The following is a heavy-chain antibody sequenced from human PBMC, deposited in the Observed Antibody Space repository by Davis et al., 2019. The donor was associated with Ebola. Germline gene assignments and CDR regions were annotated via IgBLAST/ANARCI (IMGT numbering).Heavy chain of an antibody. CDR3: AKGNYYDSSGSPPFGY. J-gene: IGHJ4*02. D-gene: IGHD3-22*01. CDR1: GFTFSSYG. Sequence: GESLKISCAASGFTFSSYGMHWVRQAPGKGLEWVAFIRYDGSNKYYADSVKGRFTISRDNSKNTLYLQMNSLRAEDTAVYYCAKGNYYDSSGSPPFGYWGQGTLVTVSS. CDR2: IRYDGSNK. V-gene: IGHV3-30*02.